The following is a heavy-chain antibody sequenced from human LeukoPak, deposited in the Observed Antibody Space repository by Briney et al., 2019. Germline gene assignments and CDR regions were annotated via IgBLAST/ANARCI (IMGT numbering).Heavy chain of an antibody. CDR3: ARDRLEGATTYYYGMDL. Sequence: GGSLRLSCAASGFTFSDYYMSWIRQAPGKGLEWVSYISSSGSTIYYADSVKGRFTISRDNSENTLYLQMNSLRDDDTAVYYCARDRLEGATTYYYGMDLWGQGTTVTVSS. V-gene: IGHV3-11*04. D-gene: IGHD1-26*01. J-gene: IGHJ6*02. CDR2: ISSSGSTI. CDR1: GFTFSDYY.